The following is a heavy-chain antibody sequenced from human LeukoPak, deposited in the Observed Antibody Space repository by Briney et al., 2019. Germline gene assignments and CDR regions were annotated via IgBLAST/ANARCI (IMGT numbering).Heavy chain of an antibody. Sequence: QPGGSLRLSCAASGFTVSSNYMSWVRQAPGKGLEWVSVIYSGGSTYYADSVKGRFTISRDNSKNTLYLQMNSLRAEDTAVYYCAREWAHSGYDSGGFDYWGQGTLVTVSS. CDR3: AREWAHSGYDSGGFDY. CDR2: IYSGGST. J-gene: IGHJ4*02. CDR1: GFTVSSNY. V-gene: IGHV3-66*01. D-gene: IGHD5-12*01.